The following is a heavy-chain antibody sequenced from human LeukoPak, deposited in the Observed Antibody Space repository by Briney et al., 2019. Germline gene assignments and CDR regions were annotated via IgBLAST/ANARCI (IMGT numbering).Heavy chain of an antibody. CDR1: GFTFSSYG. Sequence: GGSLRLSCAASGFTFSSYGMSWVRQAPGKGLEWVSGMSDSGTNTYYADSVKGRFTISRDNSKNTLYLQMNSLRAEDTAVYYCAKGGAVSSKSITMVRGTRRYYYYMDVWGKGTTATVSS. CDR3: AKGGAVSSKSITMVRGTRRYYYYMDV. CDR2: MSDSGTNT. J-gene: IGHJ6*03. D-gene: IGHD3-10*01. V-gene: IGHV3-23*01.